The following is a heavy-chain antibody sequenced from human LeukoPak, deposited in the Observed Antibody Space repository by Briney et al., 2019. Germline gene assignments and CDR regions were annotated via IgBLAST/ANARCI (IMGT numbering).Heavy chain of an antibody. CDR2: IYYSGST. Sequence: KPSETLSLTCIVSGGSISTSSYYWGWIRQPPGKGLEWVGSIYYSGSTYYNPSLETRVTISVDTSKNQFSLKLSSVTAADTAVYYCARDTSPAYWGQGTLVTVSS. V-gene: IGHV4-39*07. J-gene: IGHJ4*02. CDR3: ARDTSPAY. CDR1: GGSISTSSYY.